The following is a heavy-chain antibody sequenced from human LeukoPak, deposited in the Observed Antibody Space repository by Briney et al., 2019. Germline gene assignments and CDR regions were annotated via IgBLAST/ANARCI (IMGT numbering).Heavy chain of an antibody. CDR1: GGSISSYY. CDR3: ARGNGWGFDY. Sequence: SETLTLTCTVSGGSISSYYWSWIRQPPGKGLEWIGYIYYSGSTDYNPSLKSRVTISVDTSKNQFSLKLSSVTAADTAVYYCARGNGWGFDYWGQGTLVTVSS. CDR2: IYYSGST. J-gene: IGHJ4*02. D-gene: IGHD6-19*01. V-gene: IGHV4-59*12.